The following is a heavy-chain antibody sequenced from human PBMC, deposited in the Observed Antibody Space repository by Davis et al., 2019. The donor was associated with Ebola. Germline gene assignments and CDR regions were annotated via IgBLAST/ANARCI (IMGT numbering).Heavy chain of an antibody. CDR2: ISAYNGNT. D-gene: IGHD3-22*01. V-gene: IGHV1-18*04. CDR3: ARLSNYYYDSSGYPGAFDI. Sequence: GESLKISCKGSGYTFTSYGISWVRQAPGQGLEWMGWISAYNGNTNYAQKLQGRVTMTRDTSTSTVYMELSSLRSEDTAVYYCARLSNYYYDSSGYPGAFDIWGQGTMVTVSS. CDR1: GYTFTSYG. J-gene: IGHJ3*02.